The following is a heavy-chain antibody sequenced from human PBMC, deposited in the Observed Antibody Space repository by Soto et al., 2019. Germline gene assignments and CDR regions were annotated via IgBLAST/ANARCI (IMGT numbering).Heavy chain of an antibody. CDR1: VFTFRGHG. V-gene: IGHV3-49*04. Sequence: GGSLRVSCTCSVFTFRGHGLIWVRQAPGKGLEWLGFIRSNRFGATTEIAASVKGRFSISRDDSNITAYLQMNSLQSEDTAVYYCARGPRHCSGGGRYSIDYWGRGTMVTVSS. CDR3: ARGPRHCSGGGRYSIDY. D-gene: IGHD2-15*01. CDR2: IRSNRFGATT. J-gene: IGHJ4*02.